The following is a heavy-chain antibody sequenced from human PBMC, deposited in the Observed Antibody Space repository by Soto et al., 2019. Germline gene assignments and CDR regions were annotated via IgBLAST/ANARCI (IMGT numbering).Heavy chain of an antibody. CDR1: GGSISSSNW. J-gene: IGHJ6*03. CDR2: IYHSGST. V-gene: IGHV4-4*02. D-gene: IGHD4-17*01. Sequence: SETLSLTCAVSGGSISSSNWWSWVRQPPGKGLEWIGEIYHSGSTNYNPSLKSRVTISVDKSKNQFSLKLSSVTAADTAVYYCARGRHGDYGYYYYYYMDVWGKGTTVTVSS. CDR3: ARGRHGDYGYYYYYYMDV.